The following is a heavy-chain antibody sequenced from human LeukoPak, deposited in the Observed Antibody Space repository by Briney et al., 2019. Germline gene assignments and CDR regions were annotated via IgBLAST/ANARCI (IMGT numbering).Heavy chain of an antibody. CDR3: AREWRVTMKLSQGAFDI. CDR2: INPNSGGT. J-gene: IGHJ3*02. D-gene: IGHD3-22*01. Sequence: ASVKVSCKASGYTFTSYYMHWVRQAPGQGLEWMGWINPNSGGTNYAQKFQGWVTMTRDTSISTAYMELSRLRSDDTAVYYCAREWRVTMKLSQGAFDIWGQGTRVTVSS. CDR1: GYTFTSYY. V-gene: IGHV1-2*04.